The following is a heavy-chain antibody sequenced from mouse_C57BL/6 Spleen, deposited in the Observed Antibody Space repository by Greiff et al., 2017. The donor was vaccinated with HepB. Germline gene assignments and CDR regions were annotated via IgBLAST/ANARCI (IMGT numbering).Heavy chain of an antibody. CDR3: ATGPYSNYVAWFAY. CDR2: INPSNGGT. CDR1: GYTFTSYW. J-gene: IGHJ3*01. Sequence: QVQLQQPGTELVKPGASVKLSCKASGYTFTSYWMHWVKQRPGQGLEWIGNINPSNGGTNYNEKFKSKATLTVDKSSSPAYMQLSSLTSEDSAVYYCATGPYSNYVAWFAYWGQGTLVTVSA. V-gene: IGHV1-53*01. D-gene: IGHD2-5*01.